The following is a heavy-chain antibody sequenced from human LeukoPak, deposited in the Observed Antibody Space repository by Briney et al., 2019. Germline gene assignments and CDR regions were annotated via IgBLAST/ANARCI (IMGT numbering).Heavy chain of an antibody. CDR3: AKARSIILAGPEY. Sequence: GGSLRLSCAASGFTFSSYEMNWVRQAPGKGLEWVSYISSSGSTIYYADSVKGRFTISRDNSKNTLHLQMNSLRAEDTAVYYCAKARSIILAGPEYWGQGTLVTVSS. CDR2: ISSSGSTI. D-gene: IGHD3-9*01. CDR1: GFTFSSYE. J-gene: IGHJ4*02. V-gene: IGHV3-48*03.